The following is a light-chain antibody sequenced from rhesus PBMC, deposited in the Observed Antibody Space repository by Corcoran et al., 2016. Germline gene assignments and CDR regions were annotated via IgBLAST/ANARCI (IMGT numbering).Light chain of an antibody. CDR3: QRHGNSPPFS. V-gene: IGKV1-69*01. CDR2: RAS. CDR1: QGFSNR. J-gene: IGKJ2*01. Sequence: DIQMTQSPSSLSASVGDRGTTTCRASQGFSNRLAWYQQKPGKDNKFLIYRASNLETGVPSTFSGSGSGTTFILSIRSLHPYCQRHGNSPPFSFSQGPKVKI.